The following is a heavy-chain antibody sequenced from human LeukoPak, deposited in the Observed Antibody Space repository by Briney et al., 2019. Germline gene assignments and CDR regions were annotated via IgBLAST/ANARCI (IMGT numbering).Heavy chain of an antibody. J-gene: IGHJ5*02. D-gene: IGHD1-14*01. Sequence: SETLSLTCTVSGGSISNYYWSWIRQPPGKGLEWIGYIYYSGSTNYNPPLKSRVTISVDTSKNQFSLKLSSVTAADTAVYYCARNPGDWFDPWGQGTLVTVSS. CDR1: GGSISNYY. V-gene: IGHV4-59*01. CDR2: IYYSGST. CDR3: ARNPGDWFDP.